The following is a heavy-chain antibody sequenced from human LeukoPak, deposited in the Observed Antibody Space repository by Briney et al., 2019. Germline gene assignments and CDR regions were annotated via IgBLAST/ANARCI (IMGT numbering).Heavy chain of an antibody. CDR2: IKQDGSEK. J-gene: IGHJ4*02. D-gene: IGHD1-26*01. Sequence: GGSLRLSCAASGFTFSSYWMSWVRQAPGKGLXXVANIKQDGSEKYYVDSVKGRFTISRDNAKNSLYLQMNSLRAEDTAVYYCARVGGELVGATTLGYWGQGTLVTVSS. CDR1: GFTFSSYW. CDR3: ARVGGELVGATTLGY. V-gene: IGHV3-7*01.